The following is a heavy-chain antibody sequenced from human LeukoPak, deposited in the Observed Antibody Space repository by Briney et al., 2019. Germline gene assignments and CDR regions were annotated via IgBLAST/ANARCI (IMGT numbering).Heavy chain of an antibody. CDR1: GYTFTSYY. Sequence: ASVKVSCKASGYTFTSYYMHWVRQAPGQGLEWMGIINPSGGSTSYAQKFQGRVTMTRDTSTSTAYMELSSLRSEDTAVYYCARLMTTVTTVPHWGQGTLVTVSS. V-gene: IGHV1-46*01. CDR2: INPSGGST. D-gene: IGHD4-17*01. J-gene: IGHJ4*02. CDR3: ARLMTTVTTVPH.